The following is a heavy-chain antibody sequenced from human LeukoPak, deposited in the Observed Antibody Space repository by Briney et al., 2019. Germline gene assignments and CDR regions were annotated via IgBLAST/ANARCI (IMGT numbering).Heavy chain of an antibody. Sequence: GGSLRLSXAASGFMFSTYAMSWVRQAPGKGLEWVSLISGSGGSTYYADSVKGRFTISRDNGKNTLSLQMNSLRAEDTALYYCAKERLTTTTFDSWGRGTLVTVSS. V-gene: IGHV3-23*01. CDR1: GFMFSTYA. CDR3: AKERLTTTTFDS. D-gene: IGHD4-11*01. CDR2: ISGSGGST. J-gene: IGHJ4*02.